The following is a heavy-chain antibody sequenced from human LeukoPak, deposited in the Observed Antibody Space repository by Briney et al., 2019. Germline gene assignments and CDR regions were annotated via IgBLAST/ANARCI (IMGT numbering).Heavy chain of an antibody. Sequence: ASVKVSCKASGYTFTDYYMHWVRQAPGQGLEWMGWINPKSGGTNYAQQFQGRVTMTRDTSTNTAYMELSRLRSDDTAVYFCARAGFDSDYDMGGFYNYWGQGTLVTVSS. CDR2: INPKSGGT. CDR1: GYTFTDYY. J-gene: IGHJ4*01. CDR3: ARAGFDSDYDMGGFYNY. D-gene: IGHD3-22*01. V-gene: IGHV1-2*02.